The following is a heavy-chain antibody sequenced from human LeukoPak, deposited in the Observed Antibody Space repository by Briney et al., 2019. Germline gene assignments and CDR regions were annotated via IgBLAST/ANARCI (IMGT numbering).Heavy chain of an antibody. J-gene: IGHJ4*02. CDR1: GYTFTSYG. V-gene: IGHV1-18*01. Sequence: GASVKVSCKASGYTFTSYGISWVRQAPGQGLEWMGWISAYNGNTNFAQNFQGRVTMTTDTSTSTAYMELSSLRSEDTAVYYCATVRVLYFDWLARVRPFDYWGQGTLVTVSS. CDR3: ATVRVLYFDWLARVRPFDY. CDR2: ISAYNGNT. D-gene: IGHD3-9*01.